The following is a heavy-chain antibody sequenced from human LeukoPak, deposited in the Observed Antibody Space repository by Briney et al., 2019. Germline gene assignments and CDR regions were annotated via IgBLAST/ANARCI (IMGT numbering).Heavy chain of an antibody. CDR1: GFTFSSYW. J-gene: IGHJ6*02. D-gene: IGHD5-12*01. V-gene: IGHV3-7*01. Sequence: GGSLRLSCAASGFTFSSYWMRWVRQAPGKGLEWVANIKQDGSEKYYVDSVKGRFTISRDNAKNSLYLQMNSLRAEDTAVYYCARVQDSGYDFYGYYYYGMDVWGQGTTVTVSS. CDR3: ARVQDSGYDFYGYYYYGMDV. CDR2: IKQDGSEK.